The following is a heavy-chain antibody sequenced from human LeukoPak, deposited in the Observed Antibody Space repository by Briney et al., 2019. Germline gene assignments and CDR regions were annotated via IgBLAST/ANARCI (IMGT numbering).Heavy chain of an antibody. Sequence: ASVKVSCKASGYTFTSYDINWVRQAPGHGLEWMGWMNPNTGNTGYAQKFQGRVTISRNTSISTAYMELSSLRSEDTAVYYCARDVRPGNAFDIWGQGTMVTVSS. CDR2: MNPNTGNT. CDR3: ARDVRPGNAFDI. V-gene: IGHV1-8*03. J-gene: IGHJ3*02. D-gene: IGHD3-10*01. CDR1: GYTFTSYD.